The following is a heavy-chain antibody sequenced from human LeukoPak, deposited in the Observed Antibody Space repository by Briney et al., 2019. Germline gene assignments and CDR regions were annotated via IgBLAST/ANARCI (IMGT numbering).Heavy chain of an antibody. J-gene: IGHJ4*02. V-gene: IGHV1-18*01. CDR1: AYNFISYG. Sequence: GASVKVSCKASAYNFISYGISWVRLVPGQGLEWMGWISAYSGDTNYAQRFQGRVTMSTDTSTDTAYMELRSLKSEDTAVYYCARNAFKTSSENYFDFWGRGTLATVSS. D-gene: IGHD3-3*02. CDR3: ARNAFKTSSENYFDF. CDR2: ISAYSGDT.